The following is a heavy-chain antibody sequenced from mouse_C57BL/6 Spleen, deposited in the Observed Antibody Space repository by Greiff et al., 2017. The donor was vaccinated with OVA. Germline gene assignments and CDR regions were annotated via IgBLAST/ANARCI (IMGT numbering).Heavy chain of an antibody. J-gene: IGHJ2*01. CDR2: INPSSGYT. CDR3: ERAGITTVVATDFDF. Sequence: QVQLQQSGAELAKPGASVKLSCKASGYTFTSYWMHWVKQRPGQGLEWIGYINPSSGYTKYNQKFKDKATLTVDKSSSTAYMQLSSLTYEDSAVYYCERAGITTVVATDFDFWGKGTTLTVSS. V-gene: IGHV1-7*01. CDR1: GYTFTSYW. D-gene: IGHD1-1*01.